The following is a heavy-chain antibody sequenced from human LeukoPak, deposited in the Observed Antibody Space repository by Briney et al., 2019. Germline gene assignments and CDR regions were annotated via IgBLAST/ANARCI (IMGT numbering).Heavy chain of an antibody. V-gene: IGHV4-34*01. CDR3: ARGKSGYTYDY. CDR2: INHSGST. Sequence: SETLSLTCNVSGGSISSYYWSWIRQPPGKGLEWIGEINHSGSTNYNPSLKSRVTISVDTSKNQFSLKLSSVTAADTAVYYCARGKSGYTYDYWGQGTLVTVSS. J-gene: IGHJ4*02. D-gene: IGHD3-3*01. CDR1: GGSISSYY.